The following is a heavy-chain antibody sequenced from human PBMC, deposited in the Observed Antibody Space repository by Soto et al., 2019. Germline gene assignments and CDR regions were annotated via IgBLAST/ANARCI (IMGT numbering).Heavy chain of an antibody. CDR2: ISGSGDST. CDR1: GFTFSSYA. D-gene: IGHD3-9*01. V-gene: IGHV3-23*01. Sequence: GGSLRLSCAASGFTFSSYAMNWVRQAPGKGLEWVSVISGSGDSTYYADSVKGRFIISRDNSKNTLYLQMNSLKASDTAKYYCARLGFEYDTSTPYYNVLHYYGVDVWGQGTTVTVSS. CDR3: ARLGFEYDTSTPYYNVLHYYGVDV. J-gene: IGHJ6*02.